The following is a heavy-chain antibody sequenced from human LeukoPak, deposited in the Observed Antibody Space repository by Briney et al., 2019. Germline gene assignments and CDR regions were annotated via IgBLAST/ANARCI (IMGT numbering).Heavy chain of an antibody. CDR2: TYYSGNT. J-gene: IGHJ4*02. V-gene: IGHV4-59*01. CDR1: GGSISPYY. Sequence: KPSETLSLTCSVSGGSISPYYWSWIRQPPGKGLEWIAYTYYSGNTNHNPSLKSRVTISVDTSKNQFSLKLSSVTAADTAVYYCARDLGSGGGFDYWGQGTLVTVSS. D-gene: IGHD2-15*01. CDR3: ARDLGSGGGFDY.